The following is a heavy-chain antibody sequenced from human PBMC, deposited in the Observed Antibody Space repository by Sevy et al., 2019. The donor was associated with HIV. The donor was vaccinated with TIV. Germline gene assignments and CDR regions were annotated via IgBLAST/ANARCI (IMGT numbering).Heavy chain of an antibody. CDR2: INWDGSVT. CDR3: AKSAVLAGYQPHFDY. D-gene: IGHD3-9*01. Sequence: GGSLRLSCAASGFTFDDYAMHWVRQSPGKGLEWVSVINWDGSVTYYADFAKGRFTVSRDNSNNSLSLQVNSLRHDDSGFYYCAKSAVLAGYQPHFDYWGQGTRVTVSS. CDR1: GFTFDDYA. V-gene: IGHV3-43D*04. J-gene: IGHJ4*02.